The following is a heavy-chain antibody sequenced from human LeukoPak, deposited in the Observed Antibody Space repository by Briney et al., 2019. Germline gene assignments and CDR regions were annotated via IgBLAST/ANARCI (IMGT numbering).Heavy chain of an antibody. D-gene: IGHD3-22*01. CDR3: AKSTHITMIPAVHAFDI. Sequence: SETLSLTCTVSGGSITSSSHYWGWIRQPPGKGLEWIGSIYYSGSTYYNPSLKSRVTISVDTSKNQFSLKLSSVTAADTAVYYCAKSTHITMIPAVHAFDIWGQGTMVTVSS. CDR1: GGSITSSSHY. V-gene: IGHV4-39*01. J-gene: IGHJ3*02. CDR2: IYYSGST.